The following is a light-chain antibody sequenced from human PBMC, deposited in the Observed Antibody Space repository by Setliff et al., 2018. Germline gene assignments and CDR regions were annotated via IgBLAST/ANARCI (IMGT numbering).Light chain of an antibody. CDR3: SSYTSSSTLV. V-gene: IGLV2-14*03. CDR2: DVS. J-gene: IGLJ2*01. Sequence: QSVLTQPASVSGSPGQSITISCTGTSSDVGGYNYVSWYQQHPGKAPKLMIYDVSNRPSGVSNRFSGSKSGNTASLTTSGLQAEDEADYYCSSYTSSSTLVFGGGTK. CDR1: SSDVGGYNY.